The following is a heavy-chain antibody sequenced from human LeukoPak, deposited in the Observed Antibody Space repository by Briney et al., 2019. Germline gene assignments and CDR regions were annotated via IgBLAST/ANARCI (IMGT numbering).Heavy chain of an antibody. CDR3: ARTPGSGLDY. Sequence: SETLSLTCAVYGGSFSGYYWSWIRQPPGKGLEWIGEINHSGSTNYNPSLKSRVTISVDTSKNQFSLKLSSVTAADTAVYYCARTPGSGLDYWGQGTLVTVSS. V-gene: IGHV4-34*01. D-gene: IGHD6-19*01. CDR1: GGSFSGYY. CDR2: INHSGST. J-gene: IGHJ4*02.